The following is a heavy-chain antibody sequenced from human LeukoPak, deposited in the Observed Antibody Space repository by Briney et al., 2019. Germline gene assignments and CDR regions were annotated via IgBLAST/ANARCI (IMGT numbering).Heavy chain of an antibody. D-gene: IGHD2-21*02. CDR2: ISSSSSYI. Sequence: PGGSLRLSCAASGFTFSSYSMNWVRQAPGKGLEWVSYISSSSSYIYYADSVKGRFTISRDNAKNSLYLQMNSLRAEDMAVYYCARGGGVTDDYWGQGTLVTVSS. CDR1: GFTFSSYS. CDR3: ARGGGVTDDY. V-gene: IGHV3-21*01. J-gene: IGHJ4*02.